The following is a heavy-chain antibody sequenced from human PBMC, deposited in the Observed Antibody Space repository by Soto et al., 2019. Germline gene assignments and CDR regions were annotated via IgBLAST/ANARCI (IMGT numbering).Heavy chain of an antibody. CDR1: GGTFSSYT. Sequence: QVQLVQSGAEVKKPGSSVKVSCKASGGTFSSYTISWVRQAPGQGLEWMGRIIPILGIANYAQKFQGRVTITADKYTRTAYMELSSLRSEDTAVYYCANSDIVVVPAASNDAFDIWGQGTMVTVSS. V-gene: IGHV1-69*02. D-gene: IGHD2-2*01. CDR3: ANSDIVVVPAASNDAFDI. J-gene: IGHJ3*02. CDR2: IIPILGIA.